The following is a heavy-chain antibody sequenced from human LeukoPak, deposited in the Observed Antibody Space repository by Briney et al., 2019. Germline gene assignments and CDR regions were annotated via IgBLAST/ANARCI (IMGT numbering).Heavy chain of an antibody. Sequence: EASVKVSCKASVESFTMNVVRCVRQAPGHGLEWMGWISAYNGNTNYAQKLQGRVTMTTDTSTSTAYMELRSLRSDDTAVYYCAREPIKPDGTCDYWGQGTLVTVSS. CDR3: AREPIKPDGTCDY. V-gene: IGHV1-18*01. CDR2: ISAYNGNT. CDR1: VESFTMNV. J-gene: IGHJ4*02. D-gene: IGHD1-14*01.